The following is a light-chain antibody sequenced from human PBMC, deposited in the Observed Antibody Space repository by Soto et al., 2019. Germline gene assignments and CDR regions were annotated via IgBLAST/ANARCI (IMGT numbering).Light chain of an antibody. J-gene: IGKJ5*01. Sequence: NVLTHSPGPLSLTPGERATLSCRASQSVDSNYLAWYQQKPGQTPRLIIYGASGRADGIPHRFSGSGSGTDFTLTISCLEPEDFAVYYCQQAGNWPLTFGEGTRLEIK. CDR3: QQAGNWPLT. CDR2: GAS. V-gene: IGKV3-20*01. CDR1: QSVDSNY.